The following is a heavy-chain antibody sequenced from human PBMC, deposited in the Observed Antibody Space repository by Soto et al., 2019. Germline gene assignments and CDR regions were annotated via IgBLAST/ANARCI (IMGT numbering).Heavy chain of an antibody. Sequence: QVQLQESGPGLVKPSQTLSLTCTVSGGSISSGGYYWSWIRQHPGKGMEWLGYIYYSGSTYYNPSLKSRVTLSVDTSKNQFSPKLSSVTAADTAVYYCGRRGGESGSYYNDYWGQGTLVTVSS. V-gene: IGHV4-31*03. CDR2: IYYSGST. D-gene: IGHD3-10*01. CDR1: GGSISSGGYY. CDR3: GRRGGESGSYYNDY. J-gene: IGHJ4*02.